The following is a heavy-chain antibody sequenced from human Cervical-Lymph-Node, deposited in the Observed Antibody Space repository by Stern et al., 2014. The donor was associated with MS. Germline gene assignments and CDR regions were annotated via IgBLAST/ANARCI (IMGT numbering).Heavy chain of an antibody. Sequence: VQLVESGTEVKKPGASVKVSCKASGYTLTIYYIHWVRQAPGQGLEWLGVNNPRGGRTTYAQKFQGRVTMTRDTSTSTAYMELSSLRSDDTAVYYCASVGEVDGGDVWGQGTTVTVFS. J-gene: IGHJ6*02. V-gene: IGHV1-46*01. CDR1: GYTLTIYY. CDR3: ASVGEVDGGDV. D-gene: IGHD2-15*01. CDR2: NNPRGGRT.